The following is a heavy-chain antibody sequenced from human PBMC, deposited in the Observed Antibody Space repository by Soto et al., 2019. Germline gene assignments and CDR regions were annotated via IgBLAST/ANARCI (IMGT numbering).Heavy chain of an antibody. D-gene: IGHD3-10*01. J-gene: IGHJ4*02. V-gene: IGHV4-30-4*01. CDR3: AGWWFGEFFDY. CDR2: IYYSVTT. Sequence: QVQLQESGPGRVKPSQTLSLTCTVSGGSITSGDYYWSWIRQPRGNGLEWIGSIYYSVTTYYNPSIKSRVTISGGTSKNQYTVKMSSVTAADTAVYYCAGWWFGEFFDYWGQGNLVTVSS. CDR1: GGSITSGDYY.